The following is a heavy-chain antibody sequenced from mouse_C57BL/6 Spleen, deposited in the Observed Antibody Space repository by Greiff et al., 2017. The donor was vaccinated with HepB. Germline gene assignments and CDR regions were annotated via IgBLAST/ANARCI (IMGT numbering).Heavy chain of an antibody. J-gene: IGHJ1*03. CDR1: GYTFTDYY. CDR3: ARRENFDV. Sequence: VQLQQSGPELVKPGASVKISCKASGYTFTDYYMNWVKQSNGKSLEWIGDINPNNGGTSYNQKFKGKATLTVDKSSSTAYMELRSLTSEDSAVYYCARRENFDVWGTGTTVTVSS. V-gene: IGHV1-26*01. CDR2: INPNNGGT.